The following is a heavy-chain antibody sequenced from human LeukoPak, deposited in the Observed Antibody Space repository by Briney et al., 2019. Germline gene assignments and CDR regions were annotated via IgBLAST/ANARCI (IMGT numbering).Heavy chain of an antibody. D-gene: IGHD4-17*01. CDR2: IYYSGST. J-gene: IGHJ3*02. CDR1: GGSIRSYY. V-gene: IGHV4-59*01. Sequence: SETLSLTCTVSGGSIRSYYWSWIRQPPGKGLEWIGYIYYSGSTNYNPSLKSRVTISVDTSKNQFSLKLSSVTAADTAVYYCAREAVTTLNAFDIWGQGTMVTVSS. CDR3: AREAVTTLNAFDI.